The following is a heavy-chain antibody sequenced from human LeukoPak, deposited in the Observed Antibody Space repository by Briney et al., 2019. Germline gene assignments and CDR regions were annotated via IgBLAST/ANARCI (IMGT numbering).Heavy chain of an antibody. CDR1: GGSFSGYY. J-gene: IGHJ6*02. Sequence: PSETLSLTCAVYGGSFSGYYWSWIRQPPGKGLEWIGEINHSGSTNYNPSLKSRVTISVDTSKNQFSLKLSSVTAADTAVYYCARLPPLVYGMDVWGQGTTVTVSS. V-gene: IGHV4-34*01. CDR3: ARLPPLVYGMDV. CDR2: INHSGST.